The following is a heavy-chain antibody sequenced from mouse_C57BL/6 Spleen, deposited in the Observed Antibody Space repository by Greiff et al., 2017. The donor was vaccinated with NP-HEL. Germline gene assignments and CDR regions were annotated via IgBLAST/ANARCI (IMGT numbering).Heavy chain of an antibody. CDR1: GFSLTSYG. CDR2: IWRGGST. CDR3: AKAGGPSYWYFDV. Sequence: QVHVKQSGPGLVQPSQSLSITCTVSGFSLTSYGVHWVRQSPGKGLEWLGVIWRGGSTDYNAAFMSRLSITKDNSKSQVFFKMNSLQADDTAIYYCAKAGGPSYWYFDVWGTGTTVTVSS. D-gene: IGHD4-1*01. J-gene: IGHJ1*03. V-gene: IGHV2-5*01.